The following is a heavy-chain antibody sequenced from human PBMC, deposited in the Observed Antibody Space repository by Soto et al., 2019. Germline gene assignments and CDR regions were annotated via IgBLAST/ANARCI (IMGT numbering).Heavy chain of an antibody. CDR1: GGSIRSYY. V-gene: IGHV4-59*01. CDR2: IFYSGST. CDR3: ARGAADTAMVDS. Sequence: KTSETLSLTCTASGGSIRSYYWTWIRQPPGEGLEWLGYIFYSGSTFYNPSLKSRVTISIHTSKSQFSLQLTSVTAADTAVYYCARGAADTAMVDSWGQGTLVTVSS. D-gene: IGHD5-18*01. J-gene: IGHJ4*02.